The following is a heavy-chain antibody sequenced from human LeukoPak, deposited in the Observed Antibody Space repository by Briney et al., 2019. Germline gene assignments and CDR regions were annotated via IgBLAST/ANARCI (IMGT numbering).Heavy chain of an antibody. CDR3: ATPAAGPGAEYSLY. D-gene: IGHD6-13*01. Sequence: SGGSLRLSCAASGFTFSSYSMNWVRQAPGKGLEWVSSIGFTSRYIYNADSVKGRFTTSRDNAKNSLDLQMNSLKVEDTAVYYCATPAAGPGAEYSLYWGQGTLVTVSS. CDR2: IGFTSRYI. J-gene: IGHJ1*01. CDR1: GFTFSSYS. V-gene: IGHV3-21*01.